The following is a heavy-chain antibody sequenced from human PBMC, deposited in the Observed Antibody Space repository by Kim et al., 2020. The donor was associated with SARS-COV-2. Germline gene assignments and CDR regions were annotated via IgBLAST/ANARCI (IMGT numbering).Heavy chain of an antibody. V-gene: IGHV3-7*01. D-gene: IGHD5-12*01. CDR1: GFTFSSYW. CDR2: IKQDGSEK. J-gene: IGHJ6*02. CDR3: ARDNGYNYYYYYGMDV. Sequence: GGSLRLSCAASGFTFSSYWMSWVRQAPGKGLEWVAKIKQDGSEKYYVDSVKGRFTISRDNAKNSLYLQMNSLRAEDTAVYYCARDNGYNYYYYYGMDVWGQGTTVTVSS.